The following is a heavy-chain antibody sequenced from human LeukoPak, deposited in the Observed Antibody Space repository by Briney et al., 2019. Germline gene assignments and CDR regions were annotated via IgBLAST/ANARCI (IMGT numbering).Heavy chain of an antibody. CDR1: GFPFSSYP. CDR3: AREESLERRGGFDY. J-gene: IGHJ4*02. CDR2: ISYDGSNK. Sequence: GGSLRLPCAASGFPFSSYPMHWLRQAPGKGLEGVAVISYDGSNKYYADSVKGRFTISRDNSKNTLYLQMNSLRAEDTAVCYCAREESLERRGGFDYWGQGTLVTVSS. V-gene: IGHV3-30*01. D-gene: IGHD3-16*01.